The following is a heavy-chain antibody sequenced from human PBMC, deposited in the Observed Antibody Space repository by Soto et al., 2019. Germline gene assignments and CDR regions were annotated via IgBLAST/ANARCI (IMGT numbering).Heavy chain of an antibody. J-gene: IGHJ4*02. CDR3: TRGLGLYYFDY. V-gene: IGHV1-3*01. CDR1: GYTFTSYA. CDR2: INAGNGNT. D-gene: IGHD1-26*01. Sequence: ASVKVSCKASGYTFTSYAMHWVRQAPGQRLEWMGWINAGNGNTKYSQKFQGRVTITRDTSASTAYMELSSLRSEDTAVYYCTRGLGLYYFDYWGQGTLVTVSS.